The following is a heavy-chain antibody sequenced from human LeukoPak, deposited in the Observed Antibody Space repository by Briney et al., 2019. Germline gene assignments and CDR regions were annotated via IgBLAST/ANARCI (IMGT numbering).Heavy chain of an antibody. D-gene: IGHD5-18*01. CDR1: GFTFSSYA. J-gene: IGHJ6*02. Sequence: GGSLRLSCAASGFTFSSYAMSWVRQAPGKGLVWVSHINSDGSITSYADSVKGRFTIFRDNAKNTLYLQMNSLRAEDTAVYYCARDAVDTANAVWGQGTTVTVSS. V-gene: IGHV3-74*01. CDR2: INSDGSIT. CDR3: ARDAVDTANAV.